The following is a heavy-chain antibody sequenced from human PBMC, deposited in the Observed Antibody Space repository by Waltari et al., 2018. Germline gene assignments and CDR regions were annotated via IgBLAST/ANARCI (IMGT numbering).Heavy chain of an antibody. Sequence: QVQLQESGPGLVKPSETLSLTCAVSGYSISSGYYWGWIRQPPGTGLEWIGSIYHSGSTYYNPSLKSRVTISVDTSKNQFSLKLSSVTAADTAVYYCARGLAGYCSGGSCYSPLDWFDPWGQGTLVTVSS. CDR3: ARGLAGYCSGGSCYSPLDWFDP. D-gene: IGHD2-15*01. CDR1: GYSISSGYY. CDR2: IYHSGST. J-gene: IGHJ5*02. V-gene: IGHV4-38-2*01.